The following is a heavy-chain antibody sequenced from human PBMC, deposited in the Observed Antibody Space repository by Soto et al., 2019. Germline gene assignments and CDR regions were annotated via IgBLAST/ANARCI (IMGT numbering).Heavy chain of an antibody. V-gene: IGHV1-69*13. D-gene: IGHD3-10*01. J-gene: IGHJ6*02. Sequence: SVKVSCKASGGTFSSYAISWVRQAPGQGLEWMGGIIPIFGTANYAQKFQGRVTITADESTSTAYMELSSLRSEDTAVYYCAIDEPPAYYGSGSYYPPPGMDVWGQGPTVTVSS. CDR1: GGTFSSYA. CDR3: AIDEPPAYYGSGSYYPPPGMDV. CDR2: IIPIFGTA.